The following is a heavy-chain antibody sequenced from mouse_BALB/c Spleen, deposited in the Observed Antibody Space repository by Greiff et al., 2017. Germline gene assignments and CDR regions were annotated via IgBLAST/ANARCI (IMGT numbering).Heavy chain of an antibody. Sequence: EVKLMESGPGLVKPSQSLSLTCTVTGYSITSDYAWNWIRQFPGNKLEWMGYISYSGSTSYNPSLKSRISITRDTSKNQFFLQLNSVTTEDTATYYCARYYYGSSRGYFDVWGAGITVTVSS. V-gene: IGHV3-2*02. J-gene: IGHJ1*01. CDR1: GYSITSDYA. D-gene: IGHD1-1*01. CDR2: ISYSGST. CDR3: ARYYYGSSRGYFDV.